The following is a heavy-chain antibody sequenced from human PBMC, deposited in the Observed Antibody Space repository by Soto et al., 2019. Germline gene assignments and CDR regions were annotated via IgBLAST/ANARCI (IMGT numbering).Heavy chain of an antibody. Sequence: QVQLVESGGGVVQPGRSLRLSCAASGFTFSSYAMHWVRQAPGKGLEWVAVISYDGSNKYYADSVKGRFTISRDNSKNTLYLQRNSLRAEDTAVYYCAREALLRGYFDYWGQGTLVTVSS. J-gene: IGHJ4*02. CDR3: AREALLRGYFDY. V-gene: IGHV3-30-3*01. D-gene: IGHD3-10*01. CDR1: GFTFSSYA. CDR2: ISYDGSNK.